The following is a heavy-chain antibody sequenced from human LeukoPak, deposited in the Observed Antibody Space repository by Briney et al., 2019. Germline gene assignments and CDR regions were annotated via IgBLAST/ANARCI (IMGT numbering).Heavy chain of an antibody. CDR2: ISSSSSSI. Sequence: GGSLRLSCAASGFTFSTYNMNWVRQAPGKGLEWVSYISSSSSSIYYADSVKGRFTLSRDNAKNSLYLQMNSLRAEDTAVYYCARDLSGSPNWFDPWGQGTLVTVSS. J-gene: IGHJ5*02. D-gene: IGHD1-26*01. V-gene: IGHV3-48*04. CDR3: ARDLSGSPNWFDP. CDR1: GFTFSTYN.